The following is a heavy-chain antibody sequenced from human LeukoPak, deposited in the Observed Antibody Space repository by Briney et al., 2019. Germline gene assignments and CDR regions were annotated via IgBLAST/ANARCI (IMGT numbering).Heavy chain of an antibody. CDR3: ARGRLAYSSGWTRDY. J-gene: IGHJ4*02. CDR1: GYAFTGHY. Sequence: ASVKVSCKASGYAFTGHYMHWVRQAPGQGLEWMGWINPNSGGTNYAQKFQGRVTMTRDTSISTAYMELSRLRSDDTAVYYCARGRLAYSSGWTRDYWGQGTLVTVSS. V-gene: IGHV1-2*02. D-gene: IGHD6-19*01. CDR2: INPNSGGT.